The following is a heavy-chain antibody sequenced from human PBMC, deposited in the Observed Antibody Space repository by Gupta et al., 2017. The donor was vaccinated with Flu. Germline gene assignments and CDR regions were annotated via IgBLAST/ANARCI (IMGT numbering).Heavy chain of an antibody. D-gene: IGHD3-22*01. Sequence: EVQLVESGGGVVRPGGSLRLSCAASGFTFDDYGMSWVRKAPGKGLEWVSGINWNGGSTGYADSVKGRFTISRDNAKNSLYLQMNSLRAEDTALYHCARTTYYYDSSGYYPDFLKTYYFDYWGQGTLVTVSS. J-gene: IGHJ4*02. CDR3: ARTTYYYDSSGYYPDFLKTYYFDY. CDR1: GFTFDDYG. CDR2: INWNGGST. V-gene: IGHV3-20*01.